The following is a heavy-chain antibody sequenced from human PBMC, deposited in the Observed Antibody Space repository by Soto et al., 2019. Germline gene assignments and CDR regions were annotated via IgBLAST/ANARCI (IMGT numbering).Heavy chain of an antibody. Sequence: EVHLVESGGGLVKPGGSLRLSCAASGFTFSTYSMDWVRQAPGKGLEWVSSISGGGSSIYSADSVKGRFSISRDNAKNYLYLKMNSLRAEDTAVYYCARVRGDAVIPGDTPEDSYMDVWGRGTTVTVSS. CDR2: ISGGGSSI. J-gene: IGHJ6*03. V-gene: IGHV3-21*01. CDR3: ARVRGDAVIPGDTPEDSYMDV. CDR1: GFTFSTYS. D-gene: IGHD2-2*01.